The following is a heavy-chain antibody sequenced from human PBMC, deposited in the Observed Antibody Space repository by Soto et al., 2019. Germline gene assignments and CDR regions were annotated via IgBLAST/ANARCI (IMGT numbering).Heavy chain of an antibody. D-gene: IGHD6-19*01. Sequence: QVQLVESGGGVVQPGRSLRLSCAASGFTFSSYGMHWVRQATGKGLEWVAVILYDGSKKYYADSVKGRFTISRDNSKNTLYLQMSSLRAEDTALYYCVKDGSSGWPYFDDMDVWGQGTTVTVSS. CDR2: ILYDGSKK. CDR3: VKDGSSGWPYFDDMDV. CDR1: GFTFSSYG. J-gene: IGHJ6*02. V-gene: IGHV3-30*18.